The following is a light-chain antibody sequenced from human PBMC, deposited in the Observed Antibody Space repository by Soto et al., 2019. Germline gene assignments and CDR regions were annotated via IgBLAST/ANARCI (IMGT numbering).Light chain of an antibody. CDR1: QAISSY. CDR2: SAS. CDR3: QQLNRLPRT. Sequence: DIQLTQSPSFLSASVGDRVTITFRASQAISSYLAWYQQRPGKVPRFLTHSASTLQSGVPSRFSATGSGTTFTLTISSLQPEDIATYYCQQLNRLPRTFGQGTKVEV. V-gene: IGKV1-9*01. J-gene: IGKJ1*01.